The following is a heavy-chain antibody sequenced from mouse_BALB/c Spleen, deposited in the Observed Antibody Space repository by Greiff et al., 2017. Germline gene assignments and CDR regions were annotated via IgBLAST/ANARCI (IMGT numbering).Heavy chain of an antibody. CDR3: ARVYPAYYAMDY. CDR1: GFTFSDYY. CDR2: ISDGGSYT. J-gene: IGHJ4*01. V-gene: IGHV5-4*02. D-gene: IGHD1-1*01. Sequence: EVQGVESGGGLVKPGGSLKLSCAASGFTFSDYYMYWVRQTPEKRLEWVATISDGGSYTYYPDSVKGRFTISRDNAKNNLYLQMSSLKSEDTAMYYCARVYPAYYAMDYWGQGTSVTVSS.